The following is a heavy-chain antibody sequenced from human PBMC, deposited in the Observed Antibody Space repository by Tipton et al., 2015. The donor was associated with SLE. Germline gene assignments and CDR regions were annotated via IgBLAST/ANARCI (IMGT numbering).Heavy chain of an antibody. V-gene: IGHV4-34*01. CDR2: INHSGGT. J-gene: IGHJ6*03. Sequence: LRLSCAVYGGSFSGYYWSWIRQPPGKGLEWIGEINHSGGTNYNPSLKSRVTISVDTSKNQFSLRLDSVTAGDTALYFCARDEVVMPAAYYSYYYMDVWGKGTTVTVSS. CDR1: GGSFSGYY. D-gene: IGHD2-2*01. CDR3: ARDEVVMPAAYYSYYYMDV.